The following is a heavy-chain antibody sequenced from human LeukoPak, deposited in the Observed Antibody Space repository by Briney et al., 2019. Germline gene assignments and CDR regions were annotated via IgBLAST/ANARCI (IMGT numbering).Heavy chain of an antibody. Sequence: PGGSLKLSCAASGLTVSSSYMSWVRQAPGKGLEWVSIIYNDGSKYYSDSMKGRFHIPRDNPKNTPNLQVNSLRAEDTAMYYCARNILFAFDIWGQGKMVTVSS. CDR2: IYNDGSK. CDR1: GLTVSSSY. V-gene: IGHV3-53*01. CDR3: ARNILFAFDI. J-gene: IGHJ3*02.